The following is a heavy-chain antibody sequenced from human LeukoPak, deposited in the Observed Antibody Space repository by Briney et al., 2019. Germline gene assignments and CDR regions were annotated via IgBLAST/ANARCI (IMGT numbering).Heavy chain of an antibody. CDR1: GYTFTSYG. Sequence: ASVKVSCTASGYTFTSYGISWVRQAPGQGLEWMGWISAYNGNTNYAQKFQGRVTITRNTSISTAYMELRSLRSDDTAVYYCARDLGDSSSWLLSGYWGQGTLVTVSS. D-gene: IGHD6-13*01. CDR3: ARDLGDSSSWLLSGY. V-gene: IGHV1-18*01. J-gene: IGHJ4*02. CDR2: ISAYNGNT.